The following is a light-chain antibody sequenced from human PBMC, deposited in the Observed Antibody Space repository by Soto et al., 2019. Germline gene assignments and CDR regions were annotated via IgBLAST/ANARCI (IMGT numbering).Light chain of an antibody. CDR1: QSASSSF. CDR3: QQYGSSPLT. CDR2: GAS. J-gene: IGKJ4*01. Sequence: EIVLTQSPGTLSLSPGERATLSCRASQSASSSFLAWYQQKPGQAPRLLIYGASSRATGIPDRFSGSGSGTDFTLTISRLEPEDVAVYYCQQYGSSPLTCGGGTKVEIK. V-gene: IGKV3-20*01.